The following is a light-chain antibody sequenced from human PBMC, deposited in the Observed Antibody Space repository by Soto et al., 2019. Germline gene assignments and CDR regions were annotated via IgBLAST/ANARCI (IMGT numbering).Light chain of an antibody. CDR3: QQYESSPLT. V-gene: IGKV3-20*01. CDR1: QSVSSAL. J-gene: IGKJ4*01. CDR2: RAS. Sequence: EIVLTQSPDTLSLSPGERATLSCRASQSVSSALLAWYQQKPGQAPRLLIYRASTRATGIPDRFTGSGSGTDVTHTIRRLEPEEFAVYYCQQYESSPLTFGGGTKVEIK.